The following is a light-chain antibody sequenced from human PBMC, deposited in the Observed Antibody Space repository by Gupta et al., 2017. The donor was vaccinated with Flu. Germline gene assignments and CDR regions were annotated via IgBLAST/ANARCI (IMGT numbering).Light chain of an antibody. Sequence: EIVLTQSPCPLSSSPGERATLSCRASQSVGSTYLAWYQQKPGQAPRLLIYGASSRATAFPDRFRGSGSGTDFTLTINRLEPEDFAVYYCQQYGSSPTFGQGTKLEIK. CDR2: GAS. CDR3: QQYGSSPT. CDR1: QSVGSTY. J-gene: IGKJ2*01. V-gene: IGKV3-20*01.